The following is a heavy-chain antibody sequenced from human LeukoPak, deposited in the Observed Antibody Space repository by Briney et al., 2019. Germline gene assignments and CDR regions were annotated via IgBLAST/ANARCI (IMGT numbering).Heavy chain of an antibody. CDR1: GYTFTDYY. Sequence: GASVRVSCKASGYTFTDYYIHWVRQAPGQGLEWMGWISTYNGNANYAQKLQGRVTMTTDTSTSTAYMELRSLRSDDMAVYYCARDLHRVVVRGVPHYYYYMDVWGKGTTVTISS. D-gene: IGHD3-10*01. J-gene: IGHJ6*03. CDR2: ISTYNGNA. CDR3: ARDLHRVVVRGVPHYYYYMDV. V-gene: IGHV1-18*03.